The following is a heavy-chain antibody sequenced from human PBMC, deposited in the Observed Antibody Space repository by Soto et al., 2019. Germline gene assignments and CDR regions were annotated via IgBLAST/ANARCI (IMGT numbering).Heavy chain of an antibody. CDR1: GFTFSSYA. J-gene: IGHJ4*02. CDR2: ISGSGGST. Sequence: EVQLLESGGGLVQPGGSLRLSCAASGFTFSSYAMSWVRQAPGKGLEWVSAISGSGGSTYYADSVKGRFTISRDNSKNTMYLQMNSLRAEDTAVYYCAKDLAYYDILTGQNFDYWGQGTLVTVSS. CDR3: AKDLAYYDILTGQNFDY. D-gene: IGHD3-9*01. V-gene: IGHV3-23*01.